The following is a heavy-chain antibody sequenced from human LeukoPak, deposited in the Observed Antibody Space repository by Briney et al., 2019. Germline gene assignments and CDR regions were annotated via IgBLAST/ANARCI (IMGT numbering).Heavy chain of an antibody. CDR2: IWYDGSNK. V-gene: IGHV3-33*01. D-gene: IGHD6-13*01. J-gene: IGHJ4*02. Sequence: SGGSLRLSCAASGFTFSSYGMHWVRQAPGKGLEWVAVIWYDGSNKYYADSVKGRFTISRDNSKNTLYLQMNSLRAEDTAVYYCAREQQLRYYFDYWGQGTLVTVSS. CDR3: AREQQLRYYFDY. CDR1: GFTFSSYG.